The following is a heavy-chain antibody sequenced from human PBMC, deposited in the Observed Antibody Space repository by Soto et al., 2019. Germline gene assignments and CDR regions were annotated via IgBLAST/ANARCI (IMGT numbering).Heavy chain of an antibody. J-gene: IGHJ5*02. V-gene: IGHV4-31*03. Sequence: SESLSLTCTVSGGSISSGAYYWGWIRQHPGKGLEWIGYISHRGTAYYTPSLKSRVSLSVDPSKSQFSLNVTSLTAADTAVYYCARVSATGTRWFDPWGPGTLVTVSS. CDR2: ISHRGTA. D-gene: IGHD6-13*01. CDR3: ARVSATGTRWFDP. CDR1: GGSISSGAYY.